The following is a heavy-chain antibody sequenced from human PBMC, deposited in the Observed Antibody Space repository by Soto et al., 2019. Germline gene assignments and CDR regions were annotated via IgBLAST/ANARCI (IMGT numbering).Heavy chain of an antibody. CDR3: ARDLASSDTDDLEGIDA. V-gene: IGHV3-49*03. D-gene: IGHD3-3*02. Sequence: GGSLRLSCVASGFTFGDYTMSWFRQAPGGGLEWVSFIRSKAYGGTTEYAASVKGRFTISRDDSKSIAYLQMNSLKSEDTAVYYCARDLASSDTDDLEGIDAWGQGTTVTVSS. J-gene: IGHJ6*02. CDR2: IRSKAYGGTT. CDR1: GFTFGDYT.